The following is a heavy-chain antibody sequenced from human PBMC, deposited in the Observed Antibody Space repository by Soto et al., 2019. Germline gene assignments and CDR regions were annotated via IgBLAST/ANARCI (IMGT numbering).Heavy chain of an antibody. CDR2: IIPIFGTA. Sequence: QVQLVQSGAEVKKPGSSVKVSCKASGGTFSSYAISWVRHAPGQGLEWMGGIIPIFGTANYAQKFQCRVTITADESTSTAYMELSSLRSEDTAVYYCARLLHGYSPVFDYWGQGTLVTVSS. V-gene: IGHV1-69*12. CDR1: GGTFSSYA. D-gene: IGHD5-18*01. J-gene: IGHJ4*02. CDR3: ARLLHGYSPVFDY.